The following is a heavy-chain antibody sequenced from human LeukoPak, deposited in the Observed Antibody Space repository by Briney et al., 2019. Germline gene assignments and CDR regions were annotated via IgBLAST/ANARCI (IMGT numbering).Heavy chain of an antibody. D-gene: IGHD2-2*01. CDR1: GFTFSSYS. CDR2: ISSSSSYI. V-gene: IGHV3-21*04. J-gene: IGHJ6*03. CDR3: AKHWSYCSTTSCFFNYYYYYMDV. Sequence: GGSLRLSCAASGFTFSSYSMNWVRQAPWKGLEWVSSISSSSSYIYYADSVKGRFTISRDNSKSTLYLQMNNLRAEDTAVYYCAKHWSYCSTTSCFFNYYYYYMDVWGKGTTVTVSS.